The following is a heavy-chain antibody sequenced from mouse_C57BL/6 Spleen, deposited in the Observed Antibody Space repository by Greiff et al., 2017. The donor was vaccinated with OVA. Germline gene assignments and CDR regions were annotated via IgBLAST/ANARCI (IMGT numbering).Heavy chain of an antibody. J-gene: IGHJ1*03. CDR1: GFTFSDYY. V-gene: IGHV5-12*01. CDR3: AKYDYDGNFDV. Sequence: EVKVEESGGGLVQPGGSLKLSCAASGFTFSDYYMYWVRQTPEKRLEWVAYISNGGGSTYYPDTVKGRFTISRDNAKNTLYLQMSRLKSEDTAMYYCAKYDYDGNFDVWGTGTTVTVSS. CDR2: ISNGGGST. D-gene: IGHD2-4*01.